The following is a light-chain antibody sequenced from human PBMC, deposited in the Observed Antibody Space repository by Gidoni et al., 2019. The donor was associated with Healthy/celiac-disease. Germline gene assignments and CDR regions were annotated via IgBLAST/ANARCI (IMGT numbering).Light chain of an antibody. V-gene: IGKV1-39*01. CDR2: GAS. CDR1: QEISPV. Sequence: IHMTKSPSSLSASMGDRVTITCRASQEISPVLNWYLQKPGKAPQLLISGASNMQSEVPSRFSGGGAGTDVSLTISSLQPGDLATYYCQNSCSAPWTVGQXTKVEIK. CDR3: QNSCSAPWT. J-gene: IGKJ1*01.